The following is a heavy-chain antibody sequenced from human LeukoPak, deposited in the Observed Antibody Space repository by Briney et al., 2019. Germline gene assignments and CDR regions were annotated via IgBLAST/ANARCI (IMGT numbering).Heavy chain of an antibody. CDR2: INSDGSST. V-gene: IGHV3-74*01. Sequence: GGPLRLSGAASGFTFSSYWMHWVRQAPGKGLVWVSRINSDGSSTSYADSVKGRFTISRDNAKNTLYLQMNSLRAEDTAVYYCARWDYYYYYGMDVWGQGTTVTVSS. CDR1: GFTFSSYW. CDR3: ARWDYYYYYGMDV. D-gene: IGHD3-16*01. J-gene: IGHJ6*02.